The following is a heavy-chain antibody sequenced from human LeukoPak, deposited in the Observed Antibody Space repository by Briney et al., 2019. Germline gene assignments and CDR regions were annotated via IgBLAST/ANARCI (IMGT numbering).Heavy chain of an antibody. CDR1: GFTFSSYA. D-gene: IGHD3-10*01. CDR2: IYSGGST. V-gene: IGHV3-53*01. CDR3: ARDGSGSSLDY. Sequence: GGSLRLSCAASGFTFSSYAMSWVRQAPGKGLEWVSVIYSGGSTYYADSVKGRFTISRDNSKNTLYLQMNSLRAEDTAVYYCARDGSGSSLDYWGQGTLVTVSS. J-gene: IGHJ4*02.